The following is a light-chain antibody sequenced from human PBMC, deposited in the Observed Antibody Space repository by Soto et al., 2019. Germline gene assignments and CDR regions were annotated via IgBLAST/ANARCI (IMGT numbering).Light chain of an antibody. CDR3: QTWGAGFSVV. V-gene: IGLV4-69*01. J-gene: IGLJ2*01. Sequence: QPVLTQSPSASASLGASVKLTRTLSSGHSSYAIAWHQQQPEKGPRYLMKVNTDGSHNKGDGIPDRFSGSSSGAERYLTISSLQSEDEADYYCQTWGAGFSVVFGGGTKLTVL. CDR2: VNTDGSH. CDR1: SGHSSYA.